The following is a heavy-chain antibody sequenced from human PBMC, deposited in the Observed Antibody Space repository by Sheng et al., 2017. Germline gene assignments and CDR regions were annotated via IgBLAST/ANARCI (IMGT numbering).Heavy chain of an antibody. Sequence: QVQLVQSGSELKKPGASVKVSCKASGYNFTRHAINWVRQAPGQGLEWMGWINTNTGNPMYAQGLTGRFVFSLDTSVTTAYLQICSLKAEDTAVCYCERDCEEGSSWYGGDAFDLWGQGTSGHRLF. D-gene: IGHD6-13*01. CDR1: GYNFTRHA. CDR3: ERDCEEGSSWYGGDAFDL. V-gene: IGHV7-4-1*01. CDR2: INTNTGNP. J-gene: IGHJ3*01.